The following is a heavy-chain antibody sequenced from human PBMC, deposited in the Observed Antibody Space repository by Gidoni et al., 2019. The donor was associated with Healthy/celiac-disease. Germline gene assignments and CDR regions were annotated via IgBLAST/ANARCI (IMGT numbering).Heavy chain of an antibody. Sequence: QVQLQESGPGLVKPSETLSLPCTVPGGSISSYYWSWIRQPPGKGLEWIGYIYYSGSTNYNPSLKSRVTISVDTSKNQFSLKVSSVTAADTAVYYCARADQYYYGMDVWGQGTTVTVSS. CDR1: GGSISSYY. CDR2: IYYSGST. CDR3: ARADQYYYGMDV. J-gene: IGHJ6*02. V-gene: IGHV4-59*01. D-gene: IGHD2-2*01.